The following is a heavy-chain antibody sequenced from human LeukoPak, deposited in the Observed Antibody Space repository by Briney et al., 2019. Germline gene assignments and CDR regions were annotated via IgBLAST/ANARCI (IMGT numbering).Heavy chain of an antibody. CDR1: GFTFNKYT. V-gene: IGHV3-21*01. Sequence: GGSLRLSCAASGFTFNKYTMNWVRQAPGKGLEWVSSISTSSSYIYYADSVKGRFTISRDNAKNSLYLQMNSLRAEDTAVYYCAREVADGIYYDSSGYHYYMDVWGKGTTVTISS. D-gene: IGHD3-22*01. J-gene: IGHJ6*03. CDR2: ISTSSSYI. CDR3: AREVADGIYYDSSGYHYYMDV.